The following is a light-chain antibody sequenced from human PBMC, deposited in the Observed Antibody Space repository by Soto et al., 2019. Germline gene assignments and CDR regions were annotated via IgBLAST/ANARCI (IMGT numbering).Light chain of an antibody. J-gene: IGKJ5*01. V-gene: IGKV3-15*01. CDR3: QQYNNWPLT. Sequence: ETVMTQSPATLSVPPGERATLSCRASQSVGSKVAWYQQKPGQAPSLLIYGASTRATGIPVRFSGSGSGTEFTLTISSLQSEDFAVYYCQQYNNWPLTFGQGTRLEIK. CDR2: GAS. CDR1: QSVGSK.